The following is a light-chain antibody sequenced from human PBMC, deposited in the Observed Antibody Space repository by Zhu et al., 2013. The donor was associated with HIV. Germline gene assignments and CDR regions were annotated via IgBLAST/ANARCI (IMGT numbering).Light chain of an antibody. CDR1: RSLVHSNGNTY. CDR2: KVS. J-gene: IGKJ1*01. V-gene: IGKV2-30*02. Sequence: DIVITQSPLSLLVTLGQPASISCRSSRSLVHSNGNTYLNWLQQRPGQSPRRLIYKVSNRDSGVPDRFSGSGSGTDFTLKISRVEAEDVGVYYCMQGTYWWTFGQGTKVEIK. CDR3: MQGTYWWT.